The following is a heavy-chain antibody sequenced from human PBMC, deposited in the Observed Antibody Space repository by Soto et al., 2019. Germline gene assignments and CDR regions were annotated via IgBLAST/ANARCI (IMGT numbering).Heavy chain of an antibody. V-gene: IGHV4-4*07. D-gene: IGHD3-9*01. J-gene: IGHJ6*02. CDR2: VSTNGAT. CDR1: DDFISSYY. Sequence: LSLTCTVSDDFISSYYWNWIRQPAGKGLEWIGRVSTNGATNYNPSLESRVTMSVDTSKNQFSLKLTSVTAADTAVYFCARADYEILTGSYAMDVWGQGTTVTVSS. CDR3: ARADYEILTGSYAMDV.